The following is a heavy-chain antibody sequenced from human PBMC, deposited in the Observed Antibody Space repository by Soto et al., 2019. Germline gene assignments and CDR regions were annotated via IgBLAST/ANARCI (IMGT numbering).Heavy chain of an antibody. J-gene: IGHJ4*02. Sequence: SEKISCKASGFTFTGHYIHWLRQAPGQGLEWMGWINPNSGGTSYAQKFQGRLTMTTDTSITTAYMELSRLSSAATSFYACAKSGSVFRPCRGYFDYWGQGTLVTVSS. CDR2: INPNSGGT. CDR3: AKSGSVFRPCRGYFDY. V-gene: IGHV1-2*02. D-gene: IGHD2-8*01. CDR1: GFTFTGHY.